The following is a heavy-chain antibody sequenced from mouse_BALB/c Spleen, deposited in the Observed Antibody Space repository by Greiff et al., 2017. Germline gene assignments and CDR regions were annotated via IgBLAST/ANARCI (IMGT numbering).Heavy chain of an antibody. J-gene: IGHJ3*01. V-gene: IGHV1-69*02. CDR3: ARRIYYDYDAFAY. CDR2: IDPSDSYT. D-gene: IGHD2-4*01. Sequence: VQLQQSGAELVKPGASVKLSCKASGYTFTSYWMHWVKQRPGQGLEWIGEIDPSDSYTNYNQKFKGKATLTVDKSSSTAYMQLSSLTSEDSAVYYCARRIYYDYDAFAYWGQGTLVTVSA. CDR1: GYTFTSYW.